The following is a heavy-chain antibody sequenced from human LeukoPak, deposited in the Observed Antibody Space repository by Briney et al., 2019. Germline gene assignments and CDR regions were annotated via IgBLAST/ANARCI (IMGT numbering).Heavy chain of an antibody. CDR1: GYTFTGYY. D-gene: IGHD5-18*01. Sequence: ASVKVSCKASGYTFTGYYMHWVRQAPGQGLEWMGRINPNSGGANYAHKFQGRFTMNRDTSISAASIELSGLRSDDTAVYSCARDRERDGTSMGPYYNYYYYMDVWGKGTTVTVTS. CDR3: ARDRERDGTSMGPYYNYYYYMDV. CDR2: INPNSGGA. V-gene: IGHV1-2*06. J-gene: IGHJ6*03.